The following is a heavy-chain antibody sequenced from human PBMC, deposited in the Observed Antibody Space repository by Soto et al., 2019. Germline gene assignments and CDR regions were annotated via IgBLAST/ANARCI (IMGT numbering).Heavy chain of an antibody. CDR3: ARDLRWERLGGCYFDY. CDR2: IRNKGSNK. CDR1: GFTFSNAW. J-gene: IGHJ4*02. V-gene: IGHV3-33*08. D-gene: IGHD1-26*01. Sequence: GGSLRISCAASGFTFSNAWINWVRQAPGKGLEWVGLIRNKGSNKNYAASVKGRFTISRDNSKNTLYLQMNSLRAEDTAVYYCARDLRWERLGGCYFDYWGQGTLVTVSS.